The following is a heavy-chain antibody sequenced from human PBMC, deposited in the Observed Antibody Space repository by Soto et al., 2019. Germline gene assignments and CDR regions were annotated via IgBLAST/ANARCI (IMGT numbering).Heavy chain of an antibody. CDR2: ISSSGSTI. Sequence: GGSLRLSCAASGFTFSSYEMNWVRQAPGKGLEWVSYISSSGSTIYYADSVKGRFTISRDNAKNSLYLQMNSLGAEDAAVYYCARGPEWELLRSFDYWGQGTLVTVSS. V-gene: IGHV3-48*03. J-gene: IGHJ4*02. D-gene: IGHD1-26*01. CDR1: GFTFSSYE. CDR3: ARGPEWELLRSFDY.